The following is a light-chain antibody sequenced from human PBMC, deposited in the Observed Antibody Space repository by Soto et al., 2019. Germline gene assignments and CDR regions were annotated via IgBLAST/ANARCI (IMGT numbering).Light chain of an antibody. V-gene: IGKV3-20*01. CDR2: GAS. Sequence: EIVLTQSPATLSLSPGERATLSCRASQSVSNNYLAWYQQKLGQAPRLLIYGASNRATGIPDRFSGSGSGTEFTLTISSLQPDDFATYYCQHYNSYSEAFGQGTKVDIK. J-gene: IGKJ1*01. CDR3: QHYNSYSEA. CDR1: QSVSNNY.